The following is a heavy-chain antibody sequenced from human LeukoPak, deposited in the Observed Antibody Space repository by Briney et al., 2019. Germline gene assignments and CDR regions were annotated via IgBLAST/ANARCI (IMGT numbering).Heavy chain of an antibody. V-gene: IGHV3-30*02. CDR2: IRYDGSNK. J-gene: IGHJ4*02. D-gene: IGHD2-2*03. Sequence: GGSLRLSCAASGFTFSSYGMHWVRQAPGKGLEWVAFIRYDGSNKYYADSVKGRFTISRDNSKNTLYLQMNSLRAEDTAVYYCARGTLDMFDYWGQGTLVTVSS. CDR1: GFTFSSYG. CDR3: ARGTLDMFDY.